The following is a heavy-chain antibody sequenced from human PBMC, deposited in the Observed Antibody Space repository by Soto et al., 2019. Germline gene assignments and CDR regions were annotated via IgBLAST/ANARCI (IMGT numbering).Heavy chain of an antibody. CDR1: GYSFTSYW. D-gene: IGHD4-17*01. J-gene: IGHJ6*03. CDR2: IYPGDSDT. Sequence: GESLKISCKGSGYSFTSYWIGWVRQMPGKGLEWMGIIYPGDSDTRYSPSFQGQVTISADKSISTAYLQWSSLKASDTAMYYCARLANDCGGYSCCYHMDVWGTGTTVTVSS. CDR3: ARLANDCGGYSCCYHMDV. V-gene: IGHV5-51*01.